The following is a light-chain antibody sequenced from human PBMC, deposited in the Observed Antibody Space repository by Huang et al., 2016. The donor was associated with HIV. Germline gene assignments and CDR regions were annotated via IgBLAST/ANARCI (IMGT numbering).Light chain of an antibody. CDR1: QSVTSY. Sequence: EIVLTQSPATLSLSPGERATLSCRASQSVTSYLAWYQHKPGQAPRLLIYDASTRATSIPARFSGSGSGTDFTLTISSLEPEDFATYYCQHRSSWPETFGQGTRLEIK. CDR2: DAS. CDR3: QHRSSWPET. J-gene: IGKJ5*01. V-gene: IGKV3-11*01.